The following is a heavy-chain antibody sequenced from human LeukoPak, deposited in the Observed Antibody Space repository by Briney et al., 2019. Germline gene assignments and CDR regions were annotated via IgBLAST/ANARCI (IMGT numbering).Heavy chain of an antibody. CDR1: GGTFSRYA. J-gene: IGHJ4*02. D-gene: IGHD3-10*01. Sequence: SVKLSSKASGGTFSRYAISCVRQAPGQGLEWMGGIIPIFGTANYAQKFQGRVTITADESTSAAYMELSSLRSEDTAAYYCASEYNSAKPKHYGSGKHNWGQGTLVTVSS. V-gene: IGHV1-69*13. CDR2: IIPIFGTA. CDR3: ASEYNSAKPKHYGSGKHN.